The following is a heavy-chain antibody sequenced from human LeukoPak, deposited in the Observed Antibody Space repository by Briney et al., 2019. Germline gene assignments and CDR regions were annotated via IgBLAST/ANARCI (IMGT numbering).Heavy chain of an antibody. CDR2: IYYSGST. CDR1: GGSISSYY. V-gene: IGHV4-59*01. D-gene: IGHD5-18*01. J-gene: IGHJ4*02. Sequence: SETLSLTCTVSGGSISSYYWSWIRQPPGKGLEWIGYIYYSGSTNYNPSLKSRVTISVDTSKNQFSLKLSSVTAADTAVYYCARVAGYTSMITVYYFDYWGQGTLVTVSS. CDR3: ARVAGYTSMITVYYFDY.